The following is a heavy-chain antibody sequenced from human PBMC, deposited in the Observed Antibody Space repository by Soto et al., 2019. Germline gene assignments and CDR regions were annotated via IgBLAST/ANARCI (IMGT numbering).Heavy chain of an antibody. V-gene: IGHV1-2*02. CDR3: ATRDYDILTGYLHI. Sequence: QAHLVQSGAEVRKPGASVKVSCQALEHTSTIYYIHWVRQARGQGLEWMGWINADSGDTTYAEDFRGRVTCTRDTSTSTFHMELSRLGLDDTAMYFCATRDYDILTGYLHIWGQGTLITVSS. CDR1: EHTSTIYY. D-gene: IGHD3-9*01. CDR2: INADSGDT. J-gene: IGHJ1*01.